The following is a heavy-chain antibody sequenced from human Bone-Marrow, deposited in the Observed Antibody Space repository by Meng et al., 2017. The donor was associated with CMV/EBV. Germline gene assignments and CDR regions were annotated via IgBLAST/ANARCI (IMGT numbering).Heavy chain of an antibody. CDR1: GFTFDDYA. D-gene: IGHD1-26*01. CDR2: ISWNSGSI. V-gene: IGHV3-9*01. J-gene: IGHJ4*02. CDR3: ARAFGAHDY. Sequence: SLRLSCAASGFTFDDYAMHWVRQAPGKGLEWVSGISWNSGSIGYADSVKGRFTISRDNAKNSLYLQMNSLRAEDTAVYYCARAFGAHDYWGQGTLVTVSS.